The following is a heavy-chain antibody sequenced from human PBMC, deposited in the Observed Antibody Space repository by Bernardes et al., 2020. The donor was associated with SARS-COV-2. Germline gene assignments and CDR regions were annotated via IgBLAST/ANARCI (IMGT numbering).Heavy chain of an antibody. D-gene: IGHD1-1*01. CDR2: ISGSGGST. CDR3: AKCVQGSYAMDV. CDR1: GFTFSRNA. J-gene: IGHJ6*02. V-gene: IGHV3-23*01. Sequence: GGSLRLSCAASGFTFSRNAMAWVRQAPGQGLEWLSGISGSGGSTYYADSVKGRFTVSRNNSKDTLYLEMNSLKAEDTAIYYCAKCVQGSYAMDVWGQGTTVTVS.